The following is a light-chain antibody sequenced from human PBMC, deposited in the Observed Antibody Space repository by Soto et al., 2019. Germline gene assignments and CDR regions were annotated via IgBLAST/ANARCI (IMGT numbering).Light chain of an antibody. J-gene: IGKJ4*01. CDR2: RAS. V-gene: IGKV3-20*01. CDR3: QQYESSPLT. Sequence: EIVLTQSPDTLSLSPGERAILSCRASQSVSSSFLAWYHQKPDQAPRLLIYRASSRATGIPDRFTGSGSGTDFTLTISRLEPEDFAVYYCQQYESSPLTFGGGTKVEIK. CDR1: QSVSSSF.